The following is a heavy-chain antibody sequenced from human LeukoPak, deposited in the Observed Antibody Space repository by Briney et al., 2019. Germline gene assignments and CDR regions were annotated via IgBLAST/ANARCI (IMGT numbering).Heavy chain of an antibody. V-gene: IGHV3-23*01. CDR1: GFTFSSYA. CDR3: AKGPDILTGYFDY. D-gene: IGHD3-9*01. J-gene: IGHJ4*02. Sequence: GGSLRLSCAASGFTFSSYAMSWVCQAPGKGLEWVSAISGSGGSTYYADSVKGRFTISRDNSKNTLYLQMYSLRAEDTAVYYCAKGPDILTGYFDYWGQGTLVTVSS. CDR2: ISGSGGST.